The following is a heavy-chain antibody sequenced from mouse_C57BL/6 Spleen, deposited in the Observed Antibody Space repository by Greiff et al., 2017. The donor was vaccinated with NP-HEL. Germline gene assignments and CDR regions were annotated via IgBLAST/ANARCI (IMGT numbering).Heavy chain of an antibody. Sequence: EVQLQESGPELVKPGASVKISCKASGYSFTDYNMNWVKQSNGKSLEWIGVINPNYGTTSYNQKFKGKATLTVDQSSSTAYMQLNSLTSEDSAVYYCARGGASGLYYYAMDYWGQGTSVTVSS. CDR3: ARGGASGLYYYAMDY. CDR1: GYSFTDYN. CDR2: INPNYGTT. V-gene: IGHV1-39*01. D-gene: IGHD3-2*02. J-gene: IGHJ4*01.